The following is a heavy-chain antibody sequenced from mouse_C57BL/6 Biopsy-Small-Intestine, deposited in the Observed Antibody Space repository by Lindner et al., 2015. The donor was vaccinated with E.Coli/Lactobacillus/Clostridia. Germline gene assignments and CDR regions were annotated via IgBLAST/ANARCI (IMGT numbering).Heavy chain of an antibody. CDR3: ARHDSYYGGFAY. D-gene: IGHD1-1*01. CDR2: INSDGGST. J-gene: IGHJ3*01. V-gene: IGHV5-2*01. Sequence: VQLRGVVGEALVQPGESLKLSCESNEYEFPSHDMSWVRKTPEKRLELVAAINSDGGSTYYPDTMERRFIISRDNTKKTLYLQMSSLRSEDTALYYCARHDSYYGGFAYWGQGTLVTVSA. CDR1: EYEFPSHD.